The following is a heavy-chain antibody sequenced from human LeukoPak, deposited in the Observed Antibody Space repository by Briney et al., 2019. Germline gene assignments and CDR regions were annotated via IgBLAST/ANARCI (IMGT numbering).Heavy chain of an antibody. CDR1: GFSISSGYY. CDR2: IYHSGST. CDR3: ARLPHCTSTSCYLGGHNFDI. Sequence: SETLSLTCAVSGFSISSGYYWGWIRQPPGKGLELIGSIYHSGSTHYSPSLKILVTISVDTSNNQFSLNLRSVTAADTAVYFCARLPHCTSTSCYLGGHNFDIWGQGTMVTVSS. V-gene: IGHV4-38-2*01. D-gene: IGHD2-2*01. J-gene: IGHJ3*02.